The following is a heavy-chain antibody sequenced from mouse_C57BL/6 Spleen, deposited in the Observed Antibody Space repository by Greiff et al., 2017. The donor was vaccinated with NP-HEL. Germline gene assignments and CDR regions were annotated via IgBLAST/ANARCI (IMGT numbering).Heavy chain of an antibody. V-gene: IGHV1-26*01. J-gene: IGHJ4*01. CDR3: ASLGRMGYAMDY. Sequence: EVQLQQSGPELVKPGASVKISCKASGYTFTDYYMNWVKQSHGKSLEWIGDINPNNGGTSYIQKFKGKATLTVDKSSSTAYMELRSLTSEDSAVYYCASLGRMGYAMDYWGQGTSVTVSS. D-gene: IGHD4-1*01. CDR2: INPNNGGT. CDR1: GYTFTDYY.